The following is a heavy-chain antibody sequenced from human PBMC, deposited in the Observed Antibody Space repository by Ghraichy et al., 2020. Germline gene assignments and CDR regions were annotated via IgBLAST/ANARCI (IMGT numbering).Heavy chain of an antibody. D-gene: IGHD6-25*01. J-gene: IGHJ4*02. CDR3: TTYRFESYGSAWRFFDY. Sequence: GGSLRLSCTASGFTFSNYWMVWVRQPPGKGLEWVANIDRDGNERNYVDSVRGRFTVSRDNAKNTLYLQMNNLEVEDTAVYYCTTYRFESYGSAWRFFDYWGQGVLVTVSS. CDR2: IDRDGNER. V-gene: IGHV3-7*01. CDR1: GFTFSNYW.